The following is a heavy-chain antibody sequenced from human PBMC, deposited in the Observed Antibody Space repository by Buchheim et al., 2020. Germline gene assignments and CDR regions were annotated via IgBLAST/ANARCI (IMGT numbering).Heavy chain of an antibody. Sequence: QVQLVQSGAEVKKPGSSVKVSCKASGDTFSSYALSWVRQAPGQGLEWMGGIIPIFGTPNYAQKFQGRVTITADESTSTAYMELSSLRSEDTAVYYCARESLEYCSGGSCFRGFDYWGQETL. V-gene: IGHV1-69*01. CDR2: IIPIFGTP. D-gene: IGHD2-15*01. CDR3: ARESLEYCSGGSCFRGFDY. J-gene: IGHJ4*02. CDR1: GDTFSSYA.